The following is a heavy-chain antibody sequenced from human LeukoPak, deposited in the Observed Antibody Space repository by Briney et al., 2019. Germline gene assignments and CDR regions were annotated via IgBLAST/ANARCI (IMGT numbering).Heavy chain of an antibody. CDR3: ARGVPPPYYGSGSYFGAFDY. J-gene: IGHJ4*02. CDR1: GYTFTSYY. CDR2: INPSGGST. V-gene: IGHV1-46*01. D-gene: IGHD3-10*01. Sequence: ASVKVSCKASGYTFTSYYMHWVRQAPGQGLEWMGIINPSGGSTSYAQKFQGRVTMTRDTSTSTVYMELSSLRSEDTAVYYCARGVPPPYYGSGSYFGAFDYWGQGTLVTVPS.